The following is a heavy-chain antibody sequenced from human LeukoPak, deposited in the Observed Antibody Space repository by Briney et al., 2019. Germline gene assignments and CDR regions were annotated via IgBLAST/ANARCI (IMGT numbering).Heavy chain of an antibody. D-gene: IGHD5-24*01. CDR1: GASLNDYY. V-gene: IGHV4-59*12. CDR3: ASGAADGYNFGFDY. CDR2: IHSSGSA. J-gene: IGHJ4*02. Sequence: PSETLSLTCTVSGASLNDYYWSWIRQPPGKALECIGFIHSSGSANSNPSLTSRVTISIDTSKNQFSLNLRSLTAADTAVYFCASGAADGYNFGFDYWGQGTLAAVSS.